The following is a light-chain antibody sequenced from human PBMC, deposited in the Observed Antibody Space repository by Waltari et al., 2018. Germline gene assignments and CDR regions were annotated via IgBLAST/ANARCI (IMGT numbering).Light chain of an antibody. Sequence: EIVMTQSPATLSLSPGERATLSCRASRNVGNDLAWYQQKPGQPPRLLIYGVSSRATGIPDRFSGRGYGTDFALTISSLQAEDVATYYCHQYYTSPLTFGQGTRLEIK. CDR2: GVS. J-gene: IGKJ5*01. V-gene: IGKV3-15*01. CDR1: RNVGND. CDR3: HQYYTSPLT.